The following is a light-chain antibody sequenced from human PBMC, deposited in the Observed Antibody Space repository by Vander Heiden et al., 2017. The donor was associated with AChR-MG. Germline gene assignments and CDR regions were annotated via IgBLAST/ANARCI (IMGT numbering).Light chain of an antibody. CDR1: SSSFRNAF. V-gene: IGLV1-51*01. Sequence: QSLLTQPPSLSAAPGQKVTISCSGSSSSFRNAFVSWYQQFPGTAPKLLSYDTNKRTSGIPDRFSGSQSGTSATLGITGLQTGDEAVYYCGTWDSSLSAYVFGTGTKVTVL. CDR2: DTN. CDR3: GTWDSSLSAYV. J-gene: IGLJ1*01.